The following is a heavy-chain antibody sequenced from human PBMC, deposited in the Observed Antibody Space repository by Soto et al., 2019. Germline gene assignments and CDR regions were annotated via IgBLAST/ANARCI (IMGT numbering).Heavy chain of an antibody. Sequence: GGSLRLCCAASGCTFSSYGMHWVRQAPGKGLEWVAVISYDGSNKYYADSVKGRFTISRDNSKNTLYLQMNSLRAEDTAVYYCAKDVGRFGELLSSYYYYGMDVWGQGTTVTVSS. V-gene: IGHV3-30*18. J-gene: IGHJ6*02. D-gene: IGHD3-10*01. CDR2: ISYDGSNK. CDR3: AKDVGRFGELLSSYYYYGMDV. CDR1: GCTFSSYG.